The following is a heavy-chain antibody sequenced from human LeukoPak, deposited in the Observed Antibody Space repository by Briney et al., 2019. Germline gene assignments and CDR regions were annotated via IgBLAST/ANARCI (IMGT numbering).Heavy chain of an antibody. CDR3: ARAQVVPAATYYYYYGMDV. CDR1: GFTFSGYY. D-gene: IGHD2-2*01. V-gene: IGHV3-11*06. Sequence: GGSLRLSCAASGFTFSGYYMNWIRLAPGKGLEWVSSISTSSTYTNYADSVRGRFTISRDNANNSLYLQMNSLRAEDTAVYYCARAQVVPAATYYYYYGMDVWGKGTTVAVSS. CDR2: ISTSSTYT. J-gene: IGHJ6*04.